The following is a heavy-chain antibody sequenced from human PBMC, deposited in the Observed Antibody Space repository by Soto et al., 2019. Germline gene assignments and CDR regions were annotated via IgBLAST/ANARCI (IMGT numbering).Heavy chain of an antibody. D-gene: IGHD7-27*01. CDR2: LIPLFGTS. Sequence: QVQLVQSGAEVKKPGSSVKVSCEASGGTFTGHAISWVRQAPGQGPEWMGGLIPLFGTSQLARNFQGRITITADKSTSTAYMELSSLRFADTASYYCARGPNWGYRFDSWGQGTLVTVSS. CDR1: GGTFTGHA. J-gene: IGHJ4*02. V-gene: IGHV1-69*06. CDR3: ARGPNWGYRFDS.